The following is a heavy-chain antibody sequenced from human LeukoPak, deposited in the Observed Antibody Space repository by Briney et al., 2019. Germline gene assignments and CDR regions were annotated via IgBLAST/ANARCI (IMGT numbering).Heavy chain of an antibody. CDR1: GYLFTSYW. CDR2: IYPGDSDT. D-gene: IGHD2-2*01. J-gene: IGHJ4*02. Sequence: VESLKISFQGSGYLFTSYWVGRVRQLPGKGLEWMGIIYPGDSDTRYSPSFQGHVTISVDKSSSTAYLQWSSLKASDTAMYYCARQWRSTSKDYFDYWGKGTRVSVSS. V-gene: IGHV5-51*01. CDR3: ARQWRSTSKDYFDY.